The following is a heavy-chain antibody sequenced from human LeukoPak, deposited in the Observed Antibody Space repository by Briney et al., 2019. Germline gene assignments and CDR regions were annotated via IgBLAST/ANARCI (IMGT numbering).Heavy chain of an antibody. V-gene: IGHV4-31*03. J-gene: IGHJ4*02. D-gene: IGHD3-10*01. CDR2: IYYSGST. CDR3: ARAGVLDYYGSGSYQPPDY. Sequence: SQTLSLTCTVSGGSISSGGYYWSWIRQHPGKGLEWIGYIYYSGSTYYNPSLKSRVTISIDTSKNQFSLKLSSVTAADTAVYYCARAGVLDYYGSGSYQPPDYWGQGTLVTVSS. CDR1: GGSISSGGYY.